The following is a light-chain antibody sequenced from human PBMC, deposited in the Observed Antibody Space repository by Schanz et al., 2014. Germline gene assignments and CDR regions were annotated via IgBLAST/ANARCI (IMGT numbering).Light chain of an antibody. CDR1: QSISSSS. V-gene: IGKV3D-20*02. CDR2: GTR. CDR3: QQRNNWPWT. J-gene: IGKJ1*01. Sequence: EIVLTQSPGTLSLSPGERATLSCRASQSISSSSLAWYQQKPGQAPRLLIYGTRSRATGIPDRFSGSGSGTDFTLTISGLEPEDFAVYYCQQRNNWPWTFGQGTMVDFK.